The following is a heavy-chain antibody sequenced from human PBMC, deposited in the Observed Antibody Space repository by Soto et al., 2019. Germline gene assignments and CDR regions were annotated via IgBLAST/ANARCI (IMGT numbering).Heavy chain of an antibody. CDR2: IRGRGATT. J-gene: IGHJ4*02. V-gene: IGHV3-23*01. CDR3: AKDVNYDVLAGYYYY. Sequence: SGGSLRLSCAASDFTLSSYGMTWVRQPPGKGLEWVSTIRGRGATTYYADSVKGRFTISRDDSKNTLYLQMNSLRVDDTAVYFCAKDVNYDVLAGYYYYWGQG. D-gene: IGHD3-9*01. CDR1: DFTLSSYG.